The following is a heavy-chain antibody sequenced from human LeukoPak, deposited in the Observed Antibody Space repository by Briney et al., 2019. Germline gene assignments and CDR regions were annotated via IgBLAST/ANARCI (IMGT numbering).Heavy chain of an antibody. J-gene: IGHJ3*02. Sequence: PGGSLRLSCAASGFTLSRNFMNWVRQAPGKGLEWVSFIYTGGNTYYADSVKGRFTIYRDNSKNTLYLQRNSLRVEDTAVYYCARQDTFDIWGQGTMVTVSS. CDR1: GFTLSRNF. CDR3: ARQDTFDI. CDR2: IYTGGNT. V-gene: IGHV3-66*02.